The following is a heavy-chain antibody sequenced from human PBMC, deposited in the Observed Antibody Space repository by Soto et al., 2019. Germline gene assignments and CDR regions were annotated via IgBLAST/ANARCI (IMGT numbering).Heavy chain of an antibody. CDR2: IKSKTDGGTT. CDR3: TTAVRGYDFWSGYYSYYYGMDV. CDR1: GFTFSNAW. Sequence: EVQLVESGGGLVKPGGSLRLSCAASGFTFSNAWMSWVRQAPGKGLEWVGRIKSKTDGGTTDYAAPVKGRFTISRDDSKNALYLQMNSLKTEDTAVYYCTTAVRGYDFWSGYYSYYYGMDVWGQGTTVTVSS. D-gene: IGHD3-3*01. V-gene: IGHV3-15*01. J-gene: IGHJ6*02.